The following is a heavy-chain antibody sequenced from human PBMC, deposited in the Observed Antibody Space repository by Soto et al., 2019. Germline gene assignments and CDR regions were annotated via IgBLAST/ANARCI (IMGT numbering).Heavy chain of an antibody. D-gene: IGHD3-10*01. V-gene: IGHV3-9*01. CDR3: ANLPLYGSGFDC. Sequence: EAQLVESGGGLVQPGRSLRLSCVASGFTFDDYAIHWVRQAPGKGLEWVSGISWNGAATGYADSVKGRFTISRDNAKNSLYLHMSSLRPEDTAIYYCANLPLYGSGFDCWGQGTLVTVSS. J-gene: IGHJ4*02. CDR1: GFTFDDYA. CDR2: ISWNGAAT.